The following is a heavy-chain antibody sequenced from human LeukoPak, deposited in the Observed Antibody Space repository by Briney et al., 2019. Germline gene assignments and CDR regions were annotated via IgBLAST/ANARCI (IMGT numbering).Heavy chain of an antibody. CDR2: IYYSGST. Sequence: SETLSLTCTVSGGSISSYYWSWIRQPPGKGLEWIGYIYYSGSTNYNPSLKSRVTISVETSKNQFSLKVSSVTAADTAVYYCARAPVSYYYDILDYWGQGILVTVSS. CDR1: GGSISSYY. D-gene: IGHD3-22*01. CDR3: ARAPVSYYYDILDY. J-gene: IGHJ4*02. V-gene: IGHV4-59*12.